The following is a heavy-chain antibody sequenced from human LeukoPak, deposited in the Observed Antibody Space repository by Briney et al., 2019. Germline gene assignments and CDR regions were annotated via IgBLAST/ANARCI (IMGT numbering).Heavy chain of an antibody. Sequence: GGSLRLSCTASGFTFGDYAMSWFRQAPGKGLEWVGFIRSKAYGGTTEYAASVKGRFTISRDDSKSIAYLQMNSLRAEDTAVYYCAKDRRSVGATDYWGQGTLVTVSS. D-gene: IGHD1-26*01. J-gene: IGHJ4*02. CDR1: GFTFGDYA. CDR2: IRSKAYGGTT. CDR3: AKDRRSVGATDY. V-gene: IGHV3-49*03.